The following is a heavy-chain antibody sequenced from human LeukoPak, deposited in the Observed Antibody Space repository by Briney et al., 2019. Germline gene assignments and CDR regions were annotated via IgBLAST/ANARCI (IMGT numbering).Heavy chain of an antibody. CDR2: IYYSGST. CDR1: GGSVSSGSYY. Sequence: SETLSLTCTVSGGSVSSGSYYWSWIRQPPGKGLEWIGYIYYSGSTNYNPSLKSRVTISVDTSKNQFSLKLSSVTAADTAVYYCARDPAPYSGYDIRGFDYWGQGTLVTVSS. D-gene: IGHD5-12*01. J-gene: IGHJ4*02. V-gene: IGHV4-61*01. CDR3: ARDPAPYSGYDIRGFDY.